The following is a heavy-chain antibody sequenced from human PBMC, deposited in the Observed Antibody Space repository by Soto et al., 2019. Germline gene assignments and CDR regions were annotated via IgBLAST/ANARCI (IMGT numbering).Heavy chain of an antibody. CDR1: GDSIISSDFY. CDR2: ISYLGSS. Sequence: PSETLSLTCTVSGDSIISSDFYWGWVRQPPGKGLEWIGSISYLGSSYYNPSLKSRVTMSVDTSKNQFSLRLRSVTAADTALYFCARRSLALRKNNWFDPWGQGIMVTVSS. V-gene: IGHV4-39*01. D-gene: IGHD3-3*02. CDR3: ARRSLALRKNNWFDP. J-gene: IGHJ5*02.